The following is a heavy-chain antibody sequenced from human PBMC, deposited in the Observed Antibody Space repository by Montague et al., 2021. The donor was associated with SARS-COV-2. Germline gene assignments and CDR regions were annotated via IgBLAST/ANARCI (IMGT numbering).Heavy chain of an antibody. CDR3: ARDTRPNFAYYDNLAGDYYYYCFDV. J-gene: IGHJ6*02. CDR2: ISTSGNT. D-gene: IGHD3-9*01. Sequence: TLSLTCTVSGGSINSGSYYWGWIRQAAGKGLEWIGRISTSGNTKYNTSLKSRVTISVDTSQNQFSLKMYSVTAADTVVYYCARDTRPNFAYYDNLAGDYYYYCFDVWGQGTTVTVSS. CDR1: GGSINSGSYY. V-gene: IGHV4-61*02.